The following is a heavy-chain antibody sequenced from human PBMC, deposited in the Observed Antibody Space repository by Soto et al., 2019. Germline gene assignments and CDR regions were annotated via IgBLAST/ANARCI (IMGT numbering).Heavy chain of an antibody. V-gene: IGHV5-51*01. CDR1: EDSCSCYW. J-gene: IGHJ3*02. Sequence: EPLTDACRAAEDSCSCYWSGWVSQIPGKGLEWMAIMYPDDSDIRYSPSFEAHVTISADKSTSTAFLQWSSLKASDTAMYYCATAYVYDFENSNYYRGAFDIWGQGTLVTVSS. CDR2: MYPDDSDI. D-gene: IGHD3-22*01. CDR3: ATAYVYDFENSNYYRGAFDI.